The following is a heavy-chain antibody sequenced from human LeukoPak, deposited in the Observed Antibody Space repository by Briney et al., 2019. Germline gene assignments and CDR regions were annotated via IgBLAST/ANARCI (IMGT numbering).Heavy chain of an antibody. CDR1: GFSLSTSGMC. J-gene: IGHJ4*02. CDR2: IDWDDDK. D-gene: IGHD2-2*01. CDR3: ARMSSSTSCYYFDY. Sequence: RVSGPALVKPTQTLTLTCTFSGFSLSTSGMCVSWIRQPPGKALEWLALIDWDDDKYYSTSLKTRLTISKDTSKNQVVLTMTNMDPVDTATYYCARMSSSTSCYYFDYWGQGTLVTVSS. V-gene: IGHV2-70*01.